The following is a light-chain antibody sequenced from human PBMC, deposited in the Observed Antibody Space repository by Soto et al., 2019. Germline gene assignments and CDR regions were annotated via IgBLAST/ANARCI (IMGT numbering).Light chain of an antibody. V-gene: IGLV1-44*01. Sequence: QSALTQPPSASGTPGQRVTISCSGSSSNIGSKTVNWYQQLPGTAPKLLIYSNYQRPSGVPDRFSGSKSGTSASLAISGLQSEVEADYYCSAWDASLNGYVFGTGTKVTVL. CDR3: SAWDASLNGYV. CDR1: SSNIGSKT. CDR2: SNY. J-gene: IGLJ1*01.